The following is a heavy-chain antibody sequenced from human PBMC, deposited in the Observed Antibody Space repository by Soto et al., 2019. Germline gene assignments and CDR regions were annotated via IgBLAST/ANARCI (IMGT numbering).Heavy chain of an antibody. D-gene: IGHD6-19*01. Sequence: PGGTLRLSCAASGFTFSGSAMHWVRQASGKGLEWVGRIRSKANSYATAYAASVKGRFTISRDDSKNTAYLQMNSLKTEDTAVYYCTRLIVNGLWQSMDVWGQGTTVTVSS. V-gene: IGHV3-73*01. J-gene: IGHJ6*02. CDR2: IRSKANSYAT. CDR1: GFTFSGSA. CDR3: TRLIVNGLWQSMDV.